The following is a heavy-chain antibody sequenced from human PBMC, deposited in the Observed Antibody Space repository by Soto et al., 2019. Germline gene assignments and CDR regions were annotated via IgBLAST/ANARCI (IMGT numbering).Heavy chain of an antibody. CDR1: GGTFSSYA. D-gene: IGHD6-6*01. J-gene: IGHJ6*02. CDR2: IIPLLNTP. V-gene: IGHV1-69*01. Sequence: QVQLVQSGAEVKKPGSSVKVSCRASGGTFSSYAVSWVRQAPGQGLEWMGVIIPLLNTPKYVQKFQVRVTITADASATTAYMELRSLRSEDTAVYYCARESSSPNYYYYGMDVWGQGTTVTVSS. CDR3: ARESSSPNYYYYGMDV.